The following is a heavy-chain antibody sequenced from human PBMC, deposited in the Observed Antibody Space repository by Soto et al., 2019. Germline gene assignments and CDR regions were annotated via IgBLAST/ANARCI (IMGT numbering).Heavy chain of an antibody. Sequence: PGGALRLSCAGSGFTFSSYSMNWVRQAPGKGLEWVSYISSSSSTIYYADSVKGRFTISRDNAKNSLYLQMNSLRDEDSAVYYYERVIMDVWGQGTTVTVSS. J-gene: IGHJ6*02. CDR2: ISSSSSTI. D-gene: IGHD3-16*02. CDR3: ERVIMDV. CDR1: GFTFSSYS. V-gene: IGHV3-48*02.